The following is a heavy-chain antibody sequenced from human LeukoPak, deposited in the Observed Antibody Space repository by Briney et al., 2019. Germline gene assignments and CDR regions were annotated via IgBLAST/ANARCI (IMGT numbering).Heavy chain of an antibody. Sequence: GGSLRLSCAASGFTFSSYSMNWVRQAPGKGLEWVSSISSSSSYIYYADSVKGRLTISRDNAKNSLYLQMNSLRAEDTAVYYCARSATGGNDYWGQGTLVTVSS. D-gene: IGHD3-16*01. CDR1: GFTFSSYS. CDR2: ISSSSSYI. V-gene: IGHV3-21*01. CDR3: ARSATGGNDY. J-gene: IGHJ4*02.